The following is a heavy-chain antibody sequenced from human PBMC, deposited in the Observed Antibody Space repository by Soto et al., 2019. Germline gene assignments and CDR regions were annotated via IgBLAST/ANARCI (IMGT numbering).Heavy chain of an antibody. J-gene: IGHJ4*02. CDR3: SSLCSPWYSFYF. CDR1: GYSFTSYW. D-gene: IGHD6-13*01. CDR2: IYPGDSDT. V-gene: IGHV5-51*01. Sequence: GESLKISCKGSGYSFTSYWIGWVRQMPGKGLEWMGIIYPGDSDTRYSPSFQGQGTISADKSISTAYLQWSSLKAWDTAMDYYSSLCSPWYSFYFSGQRTLVTVSS.